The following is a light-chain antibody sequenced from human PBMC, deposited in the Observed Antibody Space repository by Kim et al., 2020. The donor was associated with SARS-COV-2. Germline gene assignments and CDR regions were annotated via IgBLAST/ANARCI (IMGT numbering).Light chain of an antibody. J-gene: IGKJ2*01. CDR1: QGISSY. V-gene: IGKV1-8*01. Sequence: ASTGDRVTITCRASQGISSYLAWYQQKPGRAPKLLIYAASTLQSGVPSRFSGSVSGTDFTLTISCLQSEDFATYYCQQYYSYPPYTFGQGTKLEI. CDR3: QQYYSYPPYT. CDR2: AAS.